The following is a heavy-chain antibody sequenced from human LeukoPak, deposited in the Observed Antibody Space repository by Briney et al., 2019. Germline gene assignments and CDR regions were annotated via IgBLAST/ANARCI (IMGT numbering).Heavy chain of an antibody. J-gene: IGHJ4*02. CDR1: GFTFSSYG. Sequence: KAGGSLRLSCAASGFTFSSYGMSWVRQAPGKGLEWVSSIDSSGGYMFYADSVKGRFIISRDNAKDSLYLQMSSLRVEGTAVYYCLRGDRRDYWGQGTLVTVSS. CDR3: LRGDRRDY. V-gene: IGHV3-21*06. CDR2: IDSSGGYM.